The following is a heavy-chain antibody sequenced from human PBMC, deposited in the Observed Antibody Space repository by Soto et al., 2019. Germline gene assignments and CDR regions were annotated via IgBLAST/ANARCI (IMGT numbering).Heavy chain of an antibody. Sequence: ASVKVSCKASGYTFTNNYVVSLRQAPGQGLEWMGIINPSGGNTIYAQKFQDRVTMTSDTSTSTIYIELSSLRSEDTAVFYCARIYGTHYDILTGLWGGHFDYWGQGTQVTVSS. J-gene: IGHJ4*02. CDR3: ARIYGTHYDILTGLWGGHFDY. CDR1: GYTFTNNY. V-gene: IGHV1-46*03. D-gene: IGHD3-9*01. CDR2: INPSGGNT.